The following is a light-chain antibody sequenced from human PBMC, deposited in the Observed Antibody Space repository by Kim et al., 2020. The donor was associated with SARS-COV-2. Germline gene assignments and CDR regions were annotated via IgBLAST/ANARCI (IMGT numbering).Light chain of an antibody. J-gene: IGKJ5*01. Sequence: EIVLTQSPATLSLSPGERATLSCGASQSLTSTYLAWYQQKPGLAPRLLIYDASIRATGIPDRFSGSGSGTDFTLTSSRLEAEDFAVYYCQQYDTSLSITFGQGTRLEIK. V-gene: IGKV3D-20*01. CDR3: QQYDTSLSIT. CDR2: DAS. CDR1: QSLTSTY.